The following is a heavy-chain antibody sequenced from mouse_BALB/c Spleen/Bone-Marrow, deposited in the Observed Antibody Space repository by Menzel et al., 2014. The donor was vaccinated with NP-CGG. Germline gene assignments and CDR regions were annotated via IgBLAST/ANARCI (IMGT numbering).Heavy chain of an antibody. CDR1: GFTFSDYY. D-gene: IGHD2-4*01. V-gene: IGHV5-4*02. Sequence: EVKLEESGGGLVKPGGSLKLSCAASGFTFSDYYMYWVRQTPEKRLEWVATISDGGSYTYYPDSVKGRFTISRDNAKNNLYLQMSSLKSEDTAMYYCARGRIYYDYDVVDYWGQGTTLTVSS. CDR3: ARGRIYYDYDVVDY. CDR2: ISDGGSYT. J-gene: IGHJ2*01.